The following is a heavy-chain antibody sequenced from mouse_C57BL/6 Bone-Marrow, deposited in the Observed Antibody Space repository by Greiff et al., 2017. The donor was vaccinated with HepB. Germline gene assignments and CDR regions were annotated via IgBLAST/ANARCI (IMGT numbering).Heavy chain of an antibody. CDR2: ISDGGSYT. CDR1: GFTFSSYA. D-gene: IGHD2-4*01. CDR3: AREGDYSWFAY. Sequence: EVKLMESGGGLVKPGGSLKLSCAASGFTFSSYAMSWVRQTPEKRLEWVATISDGGSYTYYPDNVKGRFTISRDKAKNNLYLQMSHLKSEDTASYYCAREGDYSWFAYWGQGTLVTVSA. J-gene: IGHJ3*01. V-gene: IGHV5-4*01.